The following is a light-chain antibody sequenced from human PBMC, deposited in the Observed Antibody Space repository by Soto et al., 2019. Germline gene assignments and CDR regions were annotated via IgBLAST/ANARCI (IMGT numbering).Light chain of an antibody. CDR3: SSTAGNNNLV. J-gene: IGLJ3*02. Sequence: QSVLTQPPSVSGAPGQRVTISCTGSSSNIGAGFDVHWYQQLPGTAPKLLIYADTNRPSGVPDRFSGSKSANTASLTVSGLQAEDEAFYYCSSTAGNNNLVFGGGTKLTVL. CDR2: ADT. V-gene: IGLV1-40*01. CDR1: SSNIGAGFD.